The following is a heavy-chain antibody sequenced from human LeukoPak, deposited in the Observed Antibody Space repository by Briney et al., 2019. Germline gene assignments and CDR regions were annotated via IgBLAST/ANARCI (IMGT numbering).Heavy chain of an antibody. CDR1: GFSFSSYD. V-gene: IGHV3-23*01. CDR2: ISGSGGST. CDR3: AKDLVSNCGGDCYPYYFDY. J-gene: IGHJ4*02. D-gene: IGHD2-21*02. Sequence: GGSLRLSCAASGFSFSSYDMNWVRQAPGKGLEWVSAISGSGGSTYYADSVKGRFTISRDNSKNTLYLQMNSLRAEDTAVYYCAKDLVSNCGGDCYPYYFDYWGQGTLVTVSS.